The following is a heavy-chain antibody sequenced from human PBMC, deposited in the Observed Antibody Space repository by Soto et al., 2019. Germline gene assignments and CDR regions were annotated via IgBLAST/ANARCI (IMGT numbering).Heavy chain of an antibody. CDR2: IIPIFGTA. J-gene: IGHJ6*02. CDR1: GGTFSSYA. CDR3: ARASDCSSTSCSPTYGMDV. Sequence: EASVKVSCKASGGTFSSYAISWVRQAPGQGLEWMGGIIPIFGTANYAQKFQGRVTITADESTSTAYMELSSLRSEDTAVYYCARASDCSSTSCSPTYGMDVWGQGTTVTVSS. V-gene: IGHV1-69*13. D-gene: IGHD2-2*01.